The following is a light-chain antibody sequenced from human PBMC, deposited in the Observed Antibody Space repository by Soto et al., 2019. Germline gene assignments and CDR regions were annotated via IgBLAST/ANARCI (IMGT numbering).Light chain of an antibody. J-gene: IGKJ1*01. CDR2: GAS. CDR3: QQYGRSPTT. Sequence: EVVMTQSPATLSVSPGERATLSCRASETVATNLAWYQQKPGQAPRLLISGASTRATGIPDRFSGSGSGTDFTLTISRLEPEDFAVYYCQQYGRSPTTFGQGTKVDIK. V-gene: IGKV3-20*01. CDR1: ETVATN.